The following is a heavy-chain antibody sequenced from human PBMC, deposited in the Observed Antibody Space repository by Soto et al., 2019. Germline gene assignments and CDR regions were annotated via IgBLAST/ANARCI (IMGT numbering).Heavy chain of an antibody. Sequence: EVQLLESGGGLVQPGGSLRLSCAASGFTFSSYAMSWVRQAPGKGLEWVSAIGVSGSSTYYADSVKGRFTISRDNSKNTLYLQMNSLRAEDTAVYYCAKDTVEYSSSPYYYYYGMDVWGQGTTVTVSS. CDR3: AKDTVEYSSSPYYYYYGMDV. V-gene: IGHV3-23*01. J-gene: IGHJ6*02. CDR2: IGVSGSST. D-gene: IGHD6-6*01. CDR1: GFTFSSYA.